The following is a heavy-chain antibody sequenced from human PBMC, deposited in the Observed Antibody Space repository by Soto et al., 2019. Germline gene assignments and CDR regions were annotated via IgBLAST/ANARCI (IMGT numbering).Heavy chain of an antibody. CDR1: GGTFSSYT. D-gene: IGHD3-10*01. CDR2: IIPILGIA. CDR3: ARDRGIDPAAFDI. J-gene: IGHJ3*02. V-gene: IGHV1-69*04. Sequence: GASVKVSCKASGGTFSSYTISWVRQAPGQGLEWMGRIIPILGIANYAQKFQGRVTITADKSTSTAYMELSSLRSEDTAVYYRARDRGIDPAAFDIWGQGTMVTVSS.